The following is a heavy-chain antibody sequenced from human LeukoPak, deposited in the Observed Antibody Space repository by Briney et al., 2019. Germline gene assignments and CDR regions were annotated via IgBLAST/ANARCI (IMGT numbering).Heavy chain of an antibody. J-gene: IGHJ4*02. D-gene: IGHD1-7*01. CDR3: ARGLRTFEY. Sequence: GGSLRLSCAASGFTFSTYAMSWVRQAPGKGLEWVANIKQDGSEKHYVDSVKGRFTISRDNAKNSLYLQMNSLRAEDTAVYYCARGLRTFEYWGQGTLVTVSS. CDR1: GFTFSTYA. CDR2: IKQDGSEK. V-gene: IGHV3-7*01.